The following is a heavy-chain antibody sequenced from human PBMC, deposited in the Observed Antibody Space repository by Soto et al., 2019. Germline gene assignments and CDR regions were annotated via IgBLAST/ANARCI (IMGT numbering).Heavy chain of an antibody. CDR1: GYTFTSYA. Sequence: ASVKVSCKASGYTFTSYAMHLVRQAPGQRLEWMGWINAGNGNTKYSQKFQGRVTITRDTSASTAYMELSSLRSEDTAVYYCASSYIAAAPYGMDVWGQGTTVTVSS. V-gene: IGHV1-3*01. CDR3: ASSYIAAAPYGMDV. D-gene: IGHD6-13*01. CDR2: INAGNGNT. J-gene: IGHJ6*02.